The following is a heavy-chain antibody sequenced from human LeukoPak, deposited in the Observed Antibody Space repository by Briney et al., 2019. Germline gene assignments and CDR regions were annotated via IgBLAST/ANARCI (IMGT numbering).Heavy chain of an antibody. CDR2: MYYSGST. J-gene: IGHJ4*02. V-gene: IGHV4-39*01. CDR3: ARRNAPDY. Sequence: SETLSLTCTVSGGSISSSCYYWGWIRQPPGKGLEWIGSMYYSGSTYYKPSLKSRVTISVDTSKNQFSLKLSSVTAADTAVYYCARRNAPDYWGQGTLVTVSS. CDR1: GGSISSSCYY.